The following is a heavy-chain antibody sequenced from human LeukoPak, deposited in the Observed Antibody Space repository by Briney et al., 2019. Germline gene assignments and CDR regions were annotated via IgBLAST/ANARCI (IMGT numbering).Heavy chain of an antibody. Sequence: SQTLSLTCTVSGDSISSGGHYWNWIRQHPGKGLEWIGYIYYSGSTFYNPSLKSRVTISVDTSKNQFSLKLSSVTAADTAVYYCARRGLGGSARDDFDNWGQGTLVTVSS. CDR3: ARRGLGGSARDDFDN. V-gene: IGHV4-31*03. CDR2: IYYSGST. D-gene: IGHD3-10*01. CDR1: GDSISSGGHY. J-gene: IGHJ4*02.